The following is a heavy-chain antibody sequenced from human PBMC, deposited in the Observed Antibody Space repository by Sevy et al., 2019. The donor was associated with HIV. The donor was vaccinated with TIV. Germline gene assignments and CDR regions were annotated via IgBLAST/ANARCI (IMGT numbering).Heavy chain of an antibody. J-gene: IGHJ4*02. CDR1: GFTFSNYA. D-gene: IGHD5-18*01. Sequence: GGSLRLSCAASGFTFSNYAMTWVRQAPGKGLEWVSAISASGASTYYADSVKGQFTISRDNSKNTLYLQMNSLRAEDTAVYYCAKDPGEIQLWLLGDYWGQGTLVTVSS. CDR2: ISASGAST. V-gene: IGHV3-23*01. CDR3: AKDPGEIQLWLLGDY.